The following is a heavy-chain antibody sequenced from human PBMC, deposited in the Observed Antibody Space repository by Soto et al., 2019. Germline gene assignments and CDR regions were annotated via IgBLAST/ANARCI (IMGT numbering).Heavy chain of an antibody. J-gene: IGHJ4*02. CDR1: GFSVNTHV. Sequence: QVQLVESGGGVVQTGRSLRLSCAASGFSVNTHVIHWIRQAPGKGLEWVAVLWYDGSREYYADSVKGRFTISRDNSKNMTYLQMDNLRVEDTAVYYCARVPRFDTWYFDYWGQGTLATVSS. CDR3: ARVPRFDTWYFDY. CDR2: LWYDGSRE. D-gene: IGHD2-2*02. V-gene: IGHV3-33*01.